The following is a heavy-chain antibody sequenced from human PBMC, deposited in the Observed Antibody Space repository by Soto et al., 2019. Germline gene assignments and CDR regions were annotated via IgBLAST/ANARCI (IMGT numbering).Heavy chain of an antibody. CDR1: GFTFSSYA. V-gene: IGHV3-23*01. CDR2: ISGSGGST. Sequence: GSLRLSCAASGFTFSSYAMSWVRQAPGKGLEWVSAISGSGGSTYYADSVKGRFTISRDNSKNTLYLQMNSLRAEDTAVYYCEKGPSGWVRGLGYYYGMDVWGQGTTVTVSS. CDR3: EKGPSGWVRGLGYYYGMDV. J-gene: IGHJ6*02. D-gene: IGHD6-19*01.